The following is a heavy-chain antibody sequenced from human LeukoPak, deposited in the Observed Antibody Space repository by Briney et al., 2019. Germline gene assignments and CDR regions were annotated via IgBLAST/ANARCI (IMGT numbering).Heavy chain of an antibody. CDR3: ARDYGEGGYYFDY. CDR2: ISSDGSST. D-gene: IGHD4-17*01. CDR1: GFTFSTYW. Sequence: QPGGSLRLPCAASGFTFSTYWMHWVRQAPGKGLVWLSRISSDGSSTNYADPVKGRFTISRDNAKNTLYLQMNSLRAEDTAVYYCARDYGEGGYYFDYWGQGTLVTVSS. J-gene: IGHJ4*02. V-gene: IGHV3-74*01.